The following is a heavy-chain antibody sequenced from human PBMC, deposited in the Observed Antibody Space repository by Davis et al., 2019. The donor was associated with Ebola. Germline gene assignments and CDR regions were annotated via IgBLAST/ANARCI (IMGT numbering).Heavy chain of an antibody. CDR2: IYYSGST. CDR1: GGSISSSSYY. V-gene: IGHV4-39*01. J-gene: IGHJ5*02. D-gene: IGHD4-17*01. Sequence: MPSETLSLTCTVSGGSISSSSYYWGWIRQPPGKGLEWIGSIYYSGSTYYNPSLKSRVTISVDTSKNQFSLKLSSVTAADTAVYYCASRIDYGDYLPSFDPWGQGTLVTVSS. CDR3: ASRIDYGDYLPSFDP.